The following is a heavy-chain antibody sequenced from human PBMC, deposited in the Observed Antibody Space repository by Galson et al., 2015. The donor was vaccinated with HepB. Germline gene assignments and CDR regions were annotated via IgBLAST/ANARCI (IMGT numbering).Heavy chain of an antibody. Sequence: SVKVSCKASGYTFTSYGISWVRQAPGQGLEWMGWISAYNGNTNYAQKLQGRVTMTTDTSTSTAYMELRSLRSDDTAVYYCARGYSSGSRVDKYYYYGMDVWGQGTTVTVSS. CDR1: GYTFTSYG. J-gene: IGHJ6*02. CDR3: ARGYSSGSRVDKYYYYGMDV. V-gene: IGHV1-18*01. CDR2: ISAYNGNT. D-gene: IGHD6-19*01.